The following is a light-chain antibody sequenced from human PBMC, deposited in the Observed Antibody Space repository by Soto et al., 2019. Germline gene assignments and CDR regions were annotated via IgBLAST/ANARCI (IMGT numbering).Light chain of an antibody. CDR3: ASCYGSLSGVV. Sequence: QDVVTQTPSFSGNPGQRVTISCSGSSSNIGNNYVFWYQQLPGTAPKLLIFGNVKRPSGVPHRLSGTKSGTSASLAISGLRSEDEAPYYCASCYGSLSGVVFCGGTKLTGL. CDR2: GNV. V-gene: IGLV1-47*02. J-gene: IGLJ3*02. CDR1: SSNIGNNY.